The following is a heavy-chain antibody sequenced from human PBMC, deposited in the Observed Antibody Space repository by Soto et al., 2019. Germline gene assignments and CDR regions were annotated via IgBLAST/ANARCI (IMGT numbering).Heavy chain of an antibody. J-gene: IGHJ6*02. D-gene: IGHD3-10*01. V-gene: IGHV3-30-3*01. CDR2: ISYDGSNK. CDR1: GFTFSSYA. CDR3: ASHSYGSGSYYGLYDSRRDV. Sequence: GGSLRLSCAASGFTFSSYAMHWVRQAPGKGLEWVAVISYDGSNKYYADSVKGRFTISRDNSKNTLYLQMNSLRAEDTAVYYCASHSYGSGSYYGLYDSRRDVWGQGTTVTVSS.